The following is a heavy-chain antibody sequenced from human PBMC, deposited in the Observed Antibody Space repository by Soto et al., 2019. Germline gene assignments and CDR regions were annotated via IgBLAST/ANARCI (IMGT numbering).Heavy chain of an antibody. J-gene: IGHJ3*02. V-gene: IGHV4-34*01. D-gene: IGHD1-26*01. CDR3: AGGVGATTHAFDI. CDR2: INHSGST. CDR1: GGSFSGYY. Sequence: QVQLQQWGAGLLKPSETLSLTCAVYGGSFSGYYWSWIRQPPGKGLEWIGEINHSGSTNYNPSLKSRVTISLDTSKNQFSLKLSSVTAADTAVYYCAGGVGATTHAFDIWGQGTMVTVSS.